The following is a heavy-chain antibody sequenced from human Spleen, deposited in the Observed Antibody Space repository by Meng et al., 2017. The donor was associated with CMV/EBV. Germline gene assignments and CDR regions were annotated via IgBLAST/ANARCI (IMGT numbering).Heavy chain of an antibody. CDR3: ARTTFPYDSFDY. V-gene: IGHV3-11*01. J-gene: IGHJ4*02. Sequence: GGSPRLSCAASGFTFSDYYISWIRKAPGKGLEWLSYISGTDNSIYYADSVKGRFTISRDNAINSLYLQMKSLRAEDTAVYYCARTTFPYDSFDYWGLGTPVTVSS. CDR1: GFTFSDYY. CDR2: ISGTDNSI. D-gene: IGHD3-22*01.